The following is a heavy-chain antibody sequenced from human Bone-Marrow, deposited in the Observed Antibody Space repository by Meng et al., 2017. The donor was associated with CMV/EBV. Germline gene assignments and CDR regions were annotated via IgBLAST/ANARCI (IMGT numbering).Heavy chain of an antibody. V-gene: IGHV1-8*01. CDR3: AEGSSSSGRYYYYGMDV. J-gene: IGHJ6*02. Sequence: ASVKVFCKASGYTFTSFDINWVRQATGQGLEWMGRMNPNNGDTVYAQNFQGRVTMTRNTSITTAYLELSSLRSEDTAVYYCAEGSSSSGRYYYYGMDVWGQGTTVTVSS. CDR1: GYTFTSFD. CDR2: MNPNNGDT. D-gene: IGHD6-6*01.